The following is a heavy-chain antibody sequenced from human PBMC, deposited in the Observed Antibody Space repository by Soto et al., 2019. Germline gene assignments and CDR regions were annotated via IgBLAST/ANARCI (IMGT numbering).Heavy chain of an antibody. CDR2: ISGSGGST. V-gene: IGHV3-23*01. CDR3: AKDLAYDILTNYGMDV. Sequence: GGSLRLSCAASGFTFSSYAMSWVRQAPGKGLEWVSAISGSGGSTYYADSVKGRFTISRDNSKNTLYLQMNSLRAEDTAVYYCAKDLAYDILTNYGMDVWGQGTTVTVSS. J-gene: IGHJ6*02. CDR1: GFTFSSYA. D-gene: IGHD3-9*01.